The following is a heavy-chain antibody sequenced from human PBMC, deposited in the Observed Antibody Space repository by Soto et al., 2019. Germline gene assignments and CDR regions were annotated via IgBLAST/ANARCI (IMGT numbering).Heavy chain of an antibody. CDR2: IVPIVDTS. Sequence: QVQLVQSGAEVRQPASSVKVSCKTSGGTFSSYAISWVRQAPGQGLEWMGGIVPIVDTSTYAQKFQDRVTITADESTSTVYMELSSLRSDDTAVYYCVRVVAIPGYPDNWGQGTLVTVS. J-gene: IGHJ4*02. V-gene: IGHV1-69*12. CDR1: GGTFSSYA. CDR3: VRVVAIPGYPDN. D-gene: IGHD5-12*01.